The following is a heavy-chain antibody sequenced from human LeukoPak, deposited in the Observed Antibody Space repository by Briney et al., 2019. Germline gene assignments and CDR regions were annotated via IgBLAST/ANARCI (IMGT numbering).Heavy chain of an antibody. D-gene: IGHD3-9*01. CDR1: GFTFSSYA. CDR3: ARKLRYFDWLSPLIYYGMDV. Sequence: GGSLRLSCAASGFTFSSYAMHWVRQAPGKGLEWVAVISYDGSNKYYADSVKGRFTISRDNPKNTLYLQMNSQRAEDTAVYYCARKLRYFDWLSPLIYYGMDVWGQGTTVTVSS. J-gene: IGHJ6*02. V-gene: IGHV3-30-3*01. CDR2: ISYDGSNK.